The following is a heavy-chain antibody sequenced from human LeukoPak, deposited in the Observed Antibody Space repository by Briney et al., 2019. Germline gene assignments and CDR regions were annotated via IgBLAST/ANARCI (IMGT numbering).Heavy chain of an antibody. Sequence: PSETLSLTCTVSGGSISSYYWSWIRQPAGKGLEWIGYIYYSGSTNYNPSLKSRVTISVDTSKNQFSLKLSSVTAADTAVYYCARDDSSGYYPVYGMDVWGQGTTVTVSS. D-gene: IGHD3-22*01. J-gene: IGHJ6*02. CDR1: GGSISSYY. CDR3: ARDDSSGYYPVYGMDV. V-gene: IGHV4-59*01. CDR2: IYYSGST.